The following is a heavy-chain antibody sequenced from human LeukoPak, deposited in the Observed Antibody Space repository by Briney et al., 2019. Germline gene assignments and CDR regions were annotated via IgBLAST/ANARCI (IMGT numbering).Heavy chain of an antibody. Sequence: SCKASGFTFSSYAMSWVRQAPGKGLEWVSAISGSGGSTYYAGSVKGRFTISRDNSKNTLYLQMNSLRAEDTAVYYCARDNTQSYYYGMDVWGQGTTVTVSS. CDR1: GFTFSSYA. V-gene: IGHV3-23*01. J-gene: IGHJ6*02. CDR3: ARDNTQSYYYGMDV. CDR2: ISGSGGST. D-gene: IGHD4-11*01.